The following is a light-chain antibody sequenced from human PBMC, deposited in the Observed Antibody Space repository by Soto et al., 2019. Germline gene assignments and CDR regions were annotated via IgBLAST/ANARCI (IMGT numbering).Light chain of an antibody. V-gene: IGKV3-11*01. CDR3: QQRSNWPPIT. CDR1: QSVKTF. CDR2: DAS. J-gene: IGKJ5*01. Sequence: DIVLTQSPGTLSFSPGQKATLSCSSSQSVKTFLVWYQHRPGQAPRVLIYDASHRATGIPARFSGSGSGTDFTLTISSLEPEDAALYYCQQRSNWPPITFGQGTRLEI.